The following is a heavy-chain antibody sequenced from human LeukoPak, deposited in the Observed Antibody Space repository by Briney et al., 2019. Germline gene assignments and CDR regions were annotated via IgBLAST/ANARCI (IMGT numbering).Heavy chain of an antibody. Sequence: SETLSLTCTVSGGSISSSSYYWGWIRQPPGKGLEWIGSIYYSGSTYYNPSLKSRVTISVDTSKNQFSLKLSSVTAADTAVYYCASNSYSSSFFYYYYMDAWGKGTTVTVSS. D-gene: IGHD6-6*01. CDR2: IYYSGST. J-gene: IGHJ6*03. V-gene: IGHV4-39*01. CDR1: GGSISSSSYY. CDR3: ASNSYSSSFFYYYYMDA.